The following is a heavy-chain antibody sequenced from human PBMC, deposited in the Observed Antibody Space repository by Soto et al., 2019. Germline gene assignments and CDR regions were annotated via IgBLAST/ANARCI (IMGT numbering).Heavy chain of an antibody. J-gene: IGHJ4*02. CDR1: GYSFTNYW. D-gene: IGHD3-10*01. CDR3: ARTYGSGNYGDY. V-gene: IGHV5-10-1*01. CDR2: IDPSDSYI. Sequence: EVQLVQSGAEVKKPGESLRISCKGSGYSFTNYWISWVRQMPGKGLEWMGRIDPSDSYINYSPSFQGHVTISADKSISTAYLQWSSLKASDTAIYYWARTYGSGNYGDYWGQGTMVTVSS.